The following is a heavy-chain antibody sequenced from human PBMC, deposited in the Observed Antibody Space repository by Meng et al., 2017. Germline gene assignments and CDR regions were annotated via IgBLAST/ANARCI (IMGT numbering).Heavy chain of an antibody. CDR1: GGSFSGYY. CDR3: ARRRRFIAAERSTEIDY. V-gene: IGHV4-34*01. J-gene: IGHJ4*02. Sequence: GSLRLSCAVYGGSFSGYYWSWIRQPPGKGLEWIGEINHSGSTNYNPSLKSRVTISVDTSKNQFSLKLSSVTAADTAVYYCARRRRFIAAERSTEIDYWGQGKQVTGSS. D-gene: IGHD6-13*01. CDR2: INHSGST.